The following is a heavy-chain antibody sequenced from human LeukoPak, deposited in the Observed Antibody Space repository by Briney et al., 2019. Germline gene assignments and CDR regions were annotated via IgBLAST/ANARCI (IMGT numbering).Heavy chain of an antibody. CDR3: TRDQGNCDYDYFDS. CDR2: IRSKVNSYAT. J-gene: IGHJ4*02. V-gene: IGHV3-73*01. D-gene: IGHD4-17*01. CDR1: GFSFSDSA. Sequence: GGSLRLSCAASGFSFSDSAMDGVRQASGKGLEWVGRIRSKVNSYATEYAASVKGRFTISRDDSKNTAYLQMNSLKTEDTAVYFCTRDQGNCDYDYFDSWRQGTLVTVSS.